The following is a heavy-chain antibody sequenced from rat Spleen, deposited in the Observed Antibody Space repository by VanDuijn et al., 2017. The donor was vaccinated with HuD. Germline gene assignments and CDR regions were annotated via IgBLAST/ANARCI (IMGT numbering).Heavy chain of an antibody. D-gene: IGHD1-3*01. V-gene: IGHV3-3*01. J-gene: IGHJ2*01. Sequence: EVQLQESGPGLVKPSQSLSLTCSVTAYSITSSYRWNWIRKFPGNKLEWMGYINSAGSTNYNPSLKSRISITRDTAKNQFFLQLNSVTPEDTATYCCARKPAFFFDYWGQGVMVTVSS. CDR2: INSAGST. CDR1: AYSITSSYR. CDR3: ARKPAFFFDY.